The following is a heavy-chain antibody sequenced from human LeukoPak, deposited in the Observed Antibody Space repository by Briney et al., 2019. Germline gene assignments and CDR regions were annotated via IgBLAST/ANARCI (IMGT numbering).Heavy chain of an antibody. CDR1: GFTVSSNS. CDR3: ARDDGYKYFDY. V-gene: IGHV3-53*01. CDR2: IYSGGST. J-gene: IGHJ4*02. Sequence: GGSLRLSCAASGFTVSSNSMSWVRQAPGKGLERVSVIYSGGSTYYADSVKGRFTISRDNSKNTLYLQMNSLRAEDTAVYYCARDDGYKYFDYWGQGTLVTVSS. D-gene: IGHD5-24*01.